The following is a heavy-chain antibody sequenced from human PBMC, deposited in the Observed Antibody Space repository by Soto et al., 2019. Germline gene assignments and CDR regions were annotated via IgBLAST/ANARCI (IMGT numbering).Heavy chain of an antibody. D-gene: IGHD5-12*01. V-gene: IGHV1-69*12. CDR3: ARGNVGWLQSPSGYYFDY. J-gene: IGHJ4*02. CDR1: GGTFSSYA. CDR2: IIPIFGTA. Sequence: QVQLVQSGAEVKKPGSSVKVSCKASGGTFSSYAISWVRQAPGQGLEWMGGIIPIFGTANYAQKFQGRVTINADEATSKEYMELSSLRSEYTAVYYCARGNVGWLQSPSGYYFDYWGQGPLVTVSS.